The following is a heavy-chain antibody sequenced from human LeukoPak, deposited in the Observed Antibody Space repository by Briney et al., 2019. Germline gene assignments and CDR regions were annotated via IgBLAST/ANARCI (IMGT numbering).Heavy chain of an antibody. D-gene: IGHD3-3*01. CDR1: GGSISSSSYY. CDR2: IYYSGST. J-gene: IGHJ4*02. Sequence: PSETLSLTCTVSGGSISSSSYYWGWIRQPPGKGLEWIGSIYYSGSTYYNPSLKSRVTISVDTSKNQFSLKQSSVTAADTAVYYCARHNRHYDFWSGYYNPGPLEYWGQGTLVTVSS. V-gene: IGHV4-39*01. CDR3: ARHNRHYDFWSGYYNPGPLEY.